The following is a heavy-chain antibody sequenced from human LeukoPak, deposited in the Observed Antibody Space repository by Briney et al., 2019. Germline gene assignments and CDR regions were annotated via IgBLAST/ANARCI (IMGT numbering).Heavy chain of an antibody. CDR1: GGSFSGYY. Sequence: SETLSLTCAVYGGSFSGYYWSWIRQPPGKGLEWIGEINHSGSTNYNPSLKSRVTISVDTSKNQFSLKLSSVTAADTAVYYCARSEELLWSPAYFQHWGQGTLVTVSS. CDR3: ARSEELLWSPAYFQH. V-gene: IGHV4-34*01. J-gene: IGHJ1*01. CDR2: INHSGST. D-gene: IGHD3-10*01.